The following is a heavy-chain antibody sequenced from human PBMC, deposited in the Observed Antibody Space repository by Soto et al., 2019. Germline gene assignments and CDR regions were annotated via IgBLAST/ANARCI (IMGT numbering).Heavy chain of an antibody. CDR2: VSYSGRT. Sequence: SETLSLTCTVSRGSINNYYWTLIRQPPGKGLEWIGYVSYSGRTNYNPSLKSRVNMFVDKSKNQFSLNLTSVTAADTAVYYCAREGGGGTIAFDYWGQGALVTVSS. V-gene: IGHV4-59*01. J-gene: IGHJ4*02. D-gene: IGHD2-21*01. CDR1: RGSINNYY. CDR3: AREGGGGTIAFDY.